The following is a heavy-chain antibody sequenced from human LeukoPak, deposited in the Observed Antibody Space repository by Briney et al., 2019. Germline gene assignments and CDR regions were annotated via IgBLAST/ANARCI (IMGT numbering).Heavy chain of an antibody. D-gene: IGHD4-17*01. CDR3: AKDRTDRGY. Sequence: GGSLRLSCAASGFTFSSYAMHWVRQAPGKGLEWVAVISYDGSNKYYADSVKGRFTISRDNSKNTLYLQMNSLRGEDTAVYYCAKDRTDRGYWGRGTLVTVSS. J-gene: IGHJ4*02. CDR2: ISYDGSNK. CDR1: GFTFSSYA. V-gene: IGHV3-30*04.